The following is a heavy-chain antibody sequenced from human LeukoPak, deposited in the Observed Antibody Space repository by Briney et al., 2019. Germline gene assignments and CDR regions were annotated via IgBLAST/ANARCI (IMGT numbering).Heavy chain of an antibody. CDR3: ARAGGTYYGIAFDI. CDR2: IKRDGTDN. J-gene: IGHJ3*02. D-gene: IGHD1-26*01. Sequence: PGGSLRLSCAASGFTFSNYWMTWVRQAPGKGLEWVANIKRDGTDNYYVDSVKGRFTISRDNAKDSLYLQMNSLRAEDTAVYYCARAGGTYYGIAFDIWGQGTMVTVSS. V-gene: IGHV3-7*01. CDR1: GFTFSNYW.